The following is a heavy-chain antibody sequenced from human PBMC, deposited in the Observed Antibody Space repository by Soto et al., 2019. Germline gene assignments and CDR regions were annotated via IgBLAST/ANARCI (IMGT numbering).Heavy chain of an antibody. D-gene: IGHD6-6*01. CDR2: IITILGTA. V-gene: IGHV1-69*13. CDR1: GGTFSSYA. J-gene: IGHJ5*02. CDR3: AYSSSSGDWFDP. Sequence: SVKVSCKASGGTFSSYAISWVRQAPGQGLEWMGGIITILGTANYAQKFQGRVTITADESTSTASMELSSLRSEDTAVYYWAYSSSSGDWFDPWGQGTLVTVSS.